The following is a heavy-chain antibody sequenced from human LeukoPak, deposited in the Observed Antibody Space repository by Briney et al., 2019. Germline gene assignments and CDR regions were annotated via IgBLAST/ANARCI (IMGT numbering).Heavy chain of an antibody. CDR3: ARVGHYDSSGYHIAY. V-gene: IGHV4-34*01. J-gene: IGHJ4*02. D-gene: IGHD3-22*01. Sequence: PSETLSLTCAVYGGSFSGYYWSWIRQPPGKGLEWIGEINHSGSTNYNPSLKSRVTISVDTSKNQFSLKLSSVTAADTAVYYCARVGHYDSSGYHIAYRGQGTLVTVSS. CDR2: INHSGST. CDR1: GGSFSGYY.